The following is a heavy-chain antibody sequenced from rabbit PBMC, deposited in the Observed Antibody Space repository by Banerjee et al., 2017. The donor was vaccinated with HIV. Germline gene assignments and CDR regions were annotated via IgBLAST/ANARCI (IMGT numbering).Heavy chain of an antibody. D-gene: IGHD3-1*01. CDR2: IYAGISGST. J-gene: IGHJ4*01. CDR3: ARGGAGAAVYGYIDL. CDR1: GFSFSSGYD. Sequence: QSLEESGGDLVKPGASLTLTCTASGFSFSSGYDMCWVRQAPGKGLEWIACIYAGISGSTYYANWAKGRFTISKTSSTTVTLQMTSLTAADTATYFCARGGAGAAVYGYIDLWGPGTLVTVS. V-gene: IGHV1S40*01.